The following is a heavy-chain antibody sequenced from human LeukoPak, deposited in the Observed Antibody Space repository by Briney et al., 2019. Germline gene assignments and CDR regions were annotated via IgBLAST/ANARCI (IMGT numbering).Heavy chain of an antibody. Sequence: GESLKISCKGSGYSFTSYWIGWARQMPGKGLEWMGIIYPGDSDTRYSPSFQGQVTISADKSISTAYLQWSSLKASDTAMYYCARLHYYGSGSYYPSNNWFDPWGQGTLVTVSS. V-gene: IGHV5-51*01. CDR1: GYSFTSYW. CDR3: ARLHYYGSGSYYPSNNWFDP. D-gene: IGHD3-10*01. J-gene: IGHJ5*02. CDR2: IYPGDSDT.